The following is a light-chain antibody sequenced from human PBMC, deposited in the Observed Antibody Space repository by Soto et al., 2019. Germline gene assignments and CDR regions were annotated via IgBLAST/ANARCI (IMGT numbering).Light chain of an antibody. CDR2: DVS. Sequence: DIQMTQSPSTLSASVGDRVTITCRASQSISNWLAWYQQKPGKAPKLLIYDVSRLESGVPSRFSGSGSGTEFTLTISSLQPDDFATDSCQQYNSYPWTFGQGTKVEIK. J-gene: IGKJ1*01. V-gene: IGKV1-5*01. CDR3: QQYNSYPWT. CDR1: QSISNW.